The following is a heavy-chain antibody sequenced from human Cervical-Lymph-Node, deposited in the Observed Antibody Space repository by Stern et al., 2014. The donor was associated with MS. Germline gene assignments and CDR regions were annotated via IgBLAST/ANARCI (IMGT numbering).Heavy chain of an antibody. Sequence: MQLVQSGAEVTQPGSSVKVSCKASGGTFSKFPSSCVRQAPGQGLEWMGGIFPVFGTPTYAQEFRGRVTITADVSTSTVYMELSSLRSDDTAVYYCALSSETSDRWYSLGYDLWGQGTLVTVSS. CDR1: GGTFSKFP. D-gene: IGHD6-13*01. J-gene: IGHJ5*02. V-gene: IGHV1-69*01. CDR2: IFPVFGTP. CDR3: ALSSETSDRWYSLGYDL.